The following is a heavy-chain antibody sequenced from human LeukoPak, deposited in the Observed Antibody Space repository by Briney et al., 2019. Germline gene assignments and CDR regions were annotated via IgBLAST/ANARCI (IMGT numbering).Heavy chain of an antibody. V-gene: IGHV4-39*01. Sequence: SETLSLTCTVSGGSISSSSYYWGWIRQPPGKGLEWIGSIYYSGSPYYNPSLKSRVTISVDTSKNQCSLKLSSVTAADTAVYYCARHPRLRYFDWSDYWGQGTLVTVSS. J-gene: IGHJ4*02. CDR1: GGSISSSSYY. CDR3: ARHPRLRYFDWSDY. CDR2: IYYSGSP. D-gene: IGHD3-9*01.